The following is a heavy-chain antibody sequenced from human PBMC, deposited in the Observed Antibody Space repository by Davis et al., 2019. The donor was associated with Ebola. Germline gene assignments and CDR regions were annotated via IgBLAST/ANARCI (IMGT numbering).Heavy chain of an antibody. CDR2: LYYSGST. J-gene: IGHJ4*02. V-gene: IGHV4-39*07. D-gene: IGHD6-19*01. CDR3: ARNTSGFGYFDH. Sequence: PGGSLRLSCTVSGGSISSPYNYWSWIRQPPGKGPEWIATLYYSGSTYYNPSLKSRLILSLDTSTNQFSLKLTSVSAADTAVYYCARNTSGFGYFDHWGQGIRVTVS. CDR1: GGSISSPYNY.